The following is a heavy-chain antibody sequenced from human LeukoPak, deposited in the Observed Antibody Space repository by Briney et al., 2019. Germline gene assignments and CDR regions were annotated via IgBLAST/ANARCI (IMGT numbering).Heavy chain of an antibody. V-gene: IGHV3-23*01. CDR2: ITGSGGST. J-gene: IGHJ5*02. CDR1: GFTLSNYA. Sequence: GSLRLSCAASGFTLSNYAMSWVRQAPGKGLEWVSAITGSGGSTYYADSVKGRFTISRDNSKNTLYLQMNSLRADDTAVYYCAKGGYCSSATCRPFDPWGQGTLVTVSS. D-gene: IGHD2-2*01. CDR3: AKGGYCSSATCRPFDP.